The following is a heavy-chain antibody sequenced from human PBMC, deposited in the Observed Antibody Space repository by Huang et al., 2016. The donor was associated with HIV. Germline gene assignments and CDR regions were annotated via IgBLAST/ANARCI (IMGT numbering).Heavy chain of an antibody. CDR3: ARHGRVAGHYYNNMDV. D-gene: IGHD6-19*01. CDR1: GGSISSSSYY. CDR2: IYYSGKT. V-gene: IGHV4-39*01. J-gene: IGHJ6*02. Sequence: LQLQESGPGLVKSSETLSLICTVSGGSISSSSYYWGWIRQPPGKGPEWIGSIYYSGKTYYNPPLKSRVTISVDPSKNQFSLKVNSVTAADTAVYYCARHGRVAGHYYNNMDVWGRGTTVTVSS.